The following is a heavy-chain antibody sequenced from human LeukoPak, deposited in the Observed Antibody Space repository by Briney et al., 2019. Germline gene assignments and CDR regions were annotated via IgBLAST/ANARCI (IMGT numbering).Heavy chain of an antibody. CDR3: ARGALYGMDV. J-gene: IGHJ6*02. V-gene: IGHV4-39*07. CDR2: IYYSGST. CDR1: GGSISSSSYY. Sequence: SETLSLTCTVSGGSISSSSYYWGWIRQPPGTGLEWIGSIYYSGSTNYNPSLKSRVTISVDTSKNQFSLKLSSVTAADTAVYYCARGALYGMDVWGQGTTVTVYS.